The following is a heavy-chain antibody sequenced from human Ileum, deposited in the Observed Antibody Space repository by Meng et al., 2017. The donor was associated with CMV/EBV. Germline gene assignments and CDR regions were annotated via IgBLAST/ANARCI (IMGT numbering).Heavy chain of an antibody. D-gene: IGHD3-10*01. V-gene: IGHV3-11*01. CDR1: GFTLSDYY. CDR2: ITTSDDT. Sequence: GGSLRLSCAGSGFTLSDYYMSWIRQVPGKGMEWVSYITTSDDTFYADSAKGRFTISRDNVKNSLYLQMNTLRAEDTAVYYCAREAKSYSGSGNSSAFDNWGQGTLVTVSS. CDR3: AREAKSYSGSGNSSAFDN. J-gene: IGHJ4*02.